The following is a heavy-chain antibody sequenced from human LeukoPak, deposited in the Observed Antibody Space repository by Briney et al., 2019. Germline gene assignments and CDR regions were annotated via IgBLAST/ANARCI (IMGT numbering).Heavy chain of an antibody. CDR3: ARGINRVLRFLEWFDY. J-gene: IGHJ4*02. V-gene: IGHV3-48*01. D-gene: IGHD3-3*01. CDR2: ISSSSSTI. Sequence: GGSLRLSCAASGFTVSSNYMSWVRQAPGKGLEWVSYISSSSSTIYYADSVKGRFTISRDNAKNSLYLQMNSLRAEDTAVYYCARGINRVLRFLEWFDYWGQGTLVTVSS. CDR1: GFTVSSNY.